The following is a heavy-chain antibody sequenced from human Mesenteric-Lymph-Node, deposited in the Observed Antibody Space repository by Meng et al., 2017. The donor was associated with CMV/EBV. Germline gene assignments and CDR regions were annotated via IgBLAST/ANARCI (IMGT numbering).Heavy chain of an antibody. J-gene: IGHJ6*02. V-gene: IGHV3-48*04. Sequence: GEPLKISCAVSGFTFSDYSMNWVRQAPGKGLEWVSYISSRGTSIFYADSVKGRFTISRDNAKNTLYLQMNSLRAEDTALFFCARDEGYYDSSGYYSSYHFGMDVWGQGTTVTVSS. CDR3: ARDEGYYDSSGYYSSYHFGMDV. D-gene: IGHD3-22*01. CDR1: GFTFSDYS. CDR2: ISSRGTSI.